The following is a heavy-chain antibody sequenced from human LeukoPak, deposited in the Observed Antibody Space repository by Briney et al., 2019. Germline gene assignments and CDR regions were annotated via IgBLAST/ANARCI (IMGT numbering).Heavy chain of an antibody. J-gene: IGHJ3*02. CDR3: AREMYSGMYNDAFDI. CDR2: IDSTSSYI. D-gene: IGHD1-26*01. V-gene: IGHV3-21*04. Sequence: GGSLRLSCAASGFTFSDYSVNWARQAPGKGLEWVSSIDSTSSYIYYADSVKGRFTISRDNSKNTLYLQMNNLRAEDTAMYYCAREMYSGMYNDAFDIWGQGTKVTVSS. CDR1: GFTFSDYS.